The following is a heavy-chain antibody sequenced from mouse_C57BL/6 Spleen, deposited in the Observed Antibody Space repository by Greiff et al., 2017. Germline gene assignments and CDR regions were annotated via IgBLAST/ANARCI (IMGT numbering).Heavy chain of an antibody. J-gene: IGHJ4*01. V-gene: IGHV1-19*01. CDR3: ARRETGYGSSYAMDY. CDR1: GYTFTDYY. Sequence: EVQLQQSGPVLVKPGASVKMSCKASGYTFTDYYMNWVKQSHGKSLEWIGVINPYNGGTSYNQKLKGKATLTVDKSSSTAYMELNSLTSEDSAVYYCARRETGYGSSYAMDYWGQGTSVTVSS. CDR2: INPYNGGT. D-gene: IGHD1-1*01.